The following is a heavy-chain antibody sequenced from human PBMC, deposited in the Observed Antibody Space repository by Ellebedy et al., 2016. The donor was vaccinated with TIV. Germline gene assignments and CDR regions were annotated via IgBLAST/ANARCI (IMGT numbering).Heavy chain of an antibody. J-gene: IGHJ4*02. CDR1: GGTFSSYA. CDR3: ARSVIAVAGYFDY. CDR2: IIPILGIA. D-gene: IGHD6-19*01. V-gene: IGHV1-69*04. Sequence: AASVKVSCKASGGTFSSYAISWVRQAPGQGLEWMGRIIPILGIANYAQKFQGRVTITADKSTSTAYMELSSLRSEDTAVYYCARSVIAVAGYFDYWGQGTLVTVSS.